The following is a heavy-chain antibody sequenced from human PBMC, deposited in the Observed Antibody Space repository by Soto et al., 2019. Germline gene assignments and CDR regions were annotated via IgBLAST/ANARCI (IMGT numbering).Heavy chain of an antibody. D-gene: IGHD3-10*01. CDR3: ARAPPGHSPRWDV. CDR2: IYATGKT. CDR1: GASMSSGGHS. J-gene: IGHJ6*02. Sequence: SETLSLTCAVSGASMSSGGHSWSWIRQSPGEGLGWIGCIYATGKTYYNSSLKSRVTISVDTSKNQFSLNVTSVTAADTAVYYWARAPPGHSPRWDVWGQGPKVNV. V-gene: IGHV4-30-2*06.